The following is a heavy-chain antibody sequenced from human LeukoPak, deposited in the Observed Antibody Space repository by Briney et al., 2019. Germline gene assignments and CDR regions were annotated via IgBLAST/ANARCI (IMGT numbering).Heavy chain of an antibody. V-gene: IGHV1-8*03. CDR1: GGTFTSYD. Sequence: ASVKVSCKASGGTFTSYDINWVRQATGQGLEWMGWMNPNSGNTGYAQKFQGRVTITRNTSISTAYMELSSLRSEDTAVYYCARGNSGSYYYYYYYMDVWGKGTTVTVSS. D-gene: IGHD1-26*01. J-gene: IGHJ6*03. CDR2: MNPNSGNT. CDR3: ARGNSGSYYYYYYYMDV.